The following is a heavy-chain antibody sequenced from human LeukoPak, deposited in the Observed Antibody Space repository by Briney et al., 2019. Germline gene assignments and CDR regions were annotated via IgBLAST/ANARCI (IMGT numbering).Heavy chain of an antibody. CDR2: INHSGST. J-gene: IGHJ4*02. Sequence: SETLSPTCAVYGGSFSGYYWSWIRQPPGKGLEWIGEINHSGSTNYNPSLKSRVTISVDTSKNQFSLKLSSVTAADTAVYYCARLNFLRRYFDYWGQGTLVTVSS. CDR3: ARLNFLRRYFDY. V-gene: IGHV4-34*01. CDR1: GGSFSGYY. D-gene: IGHD3-3*01.